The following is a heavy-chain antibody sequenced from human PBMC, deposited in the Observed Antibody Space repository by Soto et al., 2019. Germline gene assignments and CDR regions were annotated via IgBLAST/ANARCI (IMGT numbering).Heavy chain of an antibody. J-gene: IGHJ5*02. CDR2: INADYGNT. CDR3: ARKSLSNFNWFDP. Sequence: ASVKVSCKASGYTYTNYGITWVRPAPGQGLEWMGWINADYGNTNYEQKFQGRVTMTTDTSTNTAYMELRSLRSDDTAVYYCARKSLSNFNWFDPWGQGTLVTVSS. D-gene: IGHD4-4*01. CDR1: GYTYTNYG. V-gene: IGHV1-18*04.